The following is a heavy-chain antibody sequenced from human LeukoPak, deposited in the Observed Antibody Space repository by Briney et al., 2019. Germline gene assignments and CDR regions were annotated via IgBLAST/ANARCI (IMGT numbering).Heavy chain of an antibody. CDR1: GGSISSGDYY. J-gene: IGHJ2*01. Sequence: SETLSLTCTVSGGSISSGDYYWSWIRQPPGKGLEWIGYIYYSGSTYYNPSLKGRVTISVDTSKNQFSLKLSSVTAADTAVYYCARGLGGDPYWYFDLWGRGTLVTVSS. CDR2: IYYSGST. V-gene: IGHV4-30-4*01. CDR3: ARGLGGDPYWYFDL. D-gene: IGHD2-21*01.